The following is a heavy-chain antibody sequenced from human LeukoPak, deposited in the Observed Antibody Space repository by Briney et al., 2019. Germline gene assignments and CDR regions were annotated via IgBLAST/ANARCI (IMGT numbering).Heavy chain of an antibody. CDR2: IYYSGST. J-gene: IGHJ4*02. CDR1: GGSISSSSYY. CDR3: ARVPPGAWFDY. Sequence: SETLSLTCTVSGGSISSSSYYWSWIRQPPGKGLEWIGYIYYSGSTNYNPSLKSRVTISVDTSKNQFSLKLSSVTAADTAVYYCARVPPGAWFDYWGQGTLVTVSS. D-gene: IGHD3-16*01. V-gene: IGHV4-61*05.